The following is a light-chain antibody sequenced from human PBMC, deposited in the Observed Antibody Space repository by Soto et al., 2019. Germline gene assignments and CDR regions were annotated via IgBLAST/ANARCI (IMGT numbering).Light chain of an antibody. J-gene: IGKJ1*01. CDR1: QTISSW. CDR3: QQYGSSPSIT. Sequence: DIQMTQCPSTPSASFGDRVTITCRASQTISSWLAWYQQKPGKAPKLLIYDASSLESGVASRFSGSGSGTDFTLTISRLETADFAVYYGQQYGSSPSITFGQGTKVDIK. V-gene: IGKV1-5*01. CDR2: DAS.